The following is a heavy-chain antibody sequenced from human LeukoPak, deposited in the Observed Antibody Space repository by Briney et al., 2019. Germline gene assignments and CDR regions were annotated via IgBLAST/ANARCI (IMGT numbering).Heavy chain of an antibody. J-gene: IGHJ4*02. D-gene: IGHD3-16*01. Sequence: GGSLRLSCAASGFTFSSYAMGWVRQAPGKGLQWVSTITGSGGGTYYADSVKGRFTISRDNSKNTLYLQMNSLRAEDRAVYYCAKDHVGGYFDYWGQGTLVTVSS. CDR1: GFTFSSYA. CDR3: AKDHVGGYFDY. CDR2: ITGSGGGT. V-gene: IGHV3-23*01.